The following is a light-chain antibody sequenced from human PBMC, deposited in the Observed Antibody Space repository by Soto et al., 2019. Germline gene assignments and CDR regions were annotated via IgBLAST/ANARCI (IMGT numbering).Light chain of an antibody. CDR1: SSNIGGGYD. J-gene: IGLJ2*01. CDR2: GNS. Sequence: QSVLTQPPSVSGAPGQRVTISCTGSSSNIGGGYDVHWYQQLPGTAPKLLIYGNSNRPSGIPDRFSGSKSGTSSSLAITGLQAEDEAEYYCQSYDSSLSDSVFGGGTKLTVL. V-gene: IGLV1-40*01. CDR3: QSYDSSLSDSV.